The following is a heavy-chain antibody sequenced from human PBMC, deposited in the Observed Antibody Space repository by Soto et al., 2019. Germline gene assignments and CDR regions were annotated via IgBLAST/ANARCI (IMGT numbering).Heavy chain of an antibody. CDR1: GFKFSNYA. Sequence: EVQLLESGGGLVQTGGSLRLSCAASGFKFSNYAMSWVRQAPGRGPEWVSFITSSGNGTYYADSVKGRFTISRDNSKNTLYVQMNNLRAEDTAIYYCAKRFFGSGSPPGAFDVWGPGTMVTVSS. V-gene: IGHV3-23*05. CDR3: AKRFFGSGSPPGAFDV. D-gene: IGHD3-10*01. CDR2: ITSSGNGT. J-gene: IGHJ3*01.